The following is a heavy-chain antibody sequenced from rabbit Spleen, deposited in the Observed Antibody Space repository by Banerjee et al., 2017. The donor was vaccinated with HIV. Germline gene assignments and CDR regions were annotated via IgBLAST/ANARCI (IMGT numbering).Heavy chain of an antibody. V-gene: IGHV1S47*01. CDR3: VREVAARFNL. CDR2: IDPISRLT. Sequence: QEQLKETGGGLVQPGGSLTLSCKASGFDFSSYGVSWVRQAPGKGLEWIGYIDPISRLTTYANWVNGRFSISRENTQNTVYLQLNSLTAADTATYFCVREVAARFNLWGQGTLVTVS. D-gene: IGHD4-1*01. J-gene: IGHJ4*01. CDR1: GFDFSSYG.